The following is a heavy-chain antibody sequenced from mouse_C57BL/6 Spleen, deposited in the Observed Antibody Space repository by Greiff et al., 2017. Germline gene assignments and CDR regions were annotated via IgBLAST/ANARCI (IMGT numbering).Heavy chain of an antibody. CDR1: GYAFSSSW. D-gene: IGHD1-1*01. J-gene: IGHJ1*03. CDR3: ARSLYYYGSSYWYFDV. CDR2: IYPGDGDT. V-gene: IGHV1-82*01. Sequence: QVQLKQSGPELVKPGASVKISCKASGYAFSSSWMNWVKQRPGKGLEWIGRIYPGDGDTNYNGKFKGKATLTADNSSSTAYMQLSSLTSEDSAVYFCARSLYYYGSSYWYFDVWGTGTTVTVSS.